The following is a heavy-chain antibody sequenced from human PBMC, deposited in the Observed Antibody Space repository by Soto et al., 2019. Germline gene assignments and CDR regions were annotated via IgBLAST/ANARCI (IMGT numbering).Heavy chain of an antibody. CDR2: ISAYNGNT. J-gene: IGHJ3*02. V-gene: IGHV1-18*04. CDR1: GYTFTSYG. D-gene: IGHD3-22*01. Sequence: QVQLVQSGAEVKKPGASVKVSCKASGYTFTSYGISWVRQAPGQGLEWMGWISAYNGNTNYAQKLQGRVTMTTDTPTSTAYMELRSLRSDDTAVYYCARDMEIVVVFPDAFDIWGQGTMVTVSS. CDR3: ARDMEIVVVFPDAFDI.